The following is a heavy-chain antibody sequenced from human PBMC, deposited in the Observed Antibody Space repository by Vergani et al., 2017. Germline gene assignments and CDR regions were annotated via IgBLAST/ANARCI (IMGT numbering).Heavy chain of an antibody. Sequence: EVQLVESGGGLVQPGRSLRLSCAASGFTFDDYAMHWVRQAPGKGLEWVSGISWNSGSIGYADSVKGRFTTSRDNAKNSLYLQMNRLRAEDTALYYCAKKWGGSYSFDYWGQGTLVTVSS. CDR1: GFTFDDYA. J-gene: IGHJ4*02. CDR3: AKKWGGSYSFDY. D-gene: IGHD1-26*01. CDR2: ISWNSGSI. V-gene: IGHV3-9*01.